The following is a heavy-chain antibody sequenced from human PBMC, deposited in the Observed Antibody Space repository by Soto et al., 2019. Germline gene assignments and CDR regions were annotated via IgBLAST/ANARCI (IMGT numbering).Heavy chain of an antibody. V-gene: IGHV5-10-1*01. J-gene: IGHJ4*02. CDR3: TRHTGYDSSLDY. D-gene: IGHD5-12*01. CDR2: IDPSDSYT. CDR1: GYTFTGHW. Sequence: PGESLKISCQGSGYTFTGHWISWVRQMPGKGLEWMGRIDPSDSYTDYSPTVQGHVTMSADKSINTAYLQWSSLQASDTAVYYCTRHTGYDSSLDYWRQGTLVTVSS.